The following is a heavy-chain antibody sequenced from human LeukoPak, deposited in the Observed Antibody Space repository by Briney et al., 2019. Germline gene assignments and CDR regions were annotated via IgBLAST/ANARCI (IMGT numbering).Heavy chain of an antibody. J-gene: IGHJ5*02. CDR3: ARADFIDAGPYLIAP. D-gene: IGHD3-3*01. CDR1: GYTFTDYY. CDR2: INTKTGRT. Sequence: ASVRVSCKTSGYTFTDYYIHWVRQAPGQGLEWMGWINTKTGRTSFARTFQGRVTVTRDPSITTVYMDMAWLTSGDTAIYFCARADFIDAGPYLIAPWGQGTLVTVSS. V-gene: IGHV1-2*02.